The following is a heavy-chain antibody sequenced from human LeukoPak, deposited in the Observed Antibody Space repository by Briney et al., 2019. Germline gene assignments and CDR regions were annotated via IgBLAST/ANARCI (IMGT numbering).Heavy chain of an antibody. CDR3: ARGSGIAVAAPGDAFDI. Sequence: PSETLSLTCTVSGGSISSSSYYWGWIRQPPGTGLEWIGSIYYSGSTYYNPSLKSRVTISVDTSKNQFSLKLSSVTAADTAVYYCARGSGIAVAAPGDAFDIWGQGTMVTVSS. D-gene: IGHD6-19*01. J-gene: IGHJ3*02. CDR2: IYYSGST. V-gene: IGHV4-39*01. CDR1: GGSISSSSYY.